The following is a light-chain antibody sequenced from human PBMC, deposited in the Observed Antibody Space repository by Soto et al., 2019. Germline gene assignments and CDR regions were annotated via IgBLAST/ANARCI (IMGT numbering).Light chain of an antibody. CDR1: SSDVGAYNY. V-gene: IGLV2-8*01. CDR3: QSYDNALSAWV. J-gene: IGLJ3*02. Sequence: QSALTQPPSASGSPGQSVTISCTGTSSDVGAYNYVSWYQQHPGKAPKLMIYEVTKRPSGVPDRFSGSKSGTSASLAITGLQPEDEADYYCQSYDNALSAWVFGGGTKVTVL. CDR2: EVT.